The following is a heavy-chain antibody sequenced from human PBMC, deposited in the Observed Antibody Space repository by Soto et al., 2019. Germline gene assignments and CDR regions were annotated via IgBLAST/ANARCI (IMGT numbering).Heavy chain of an antibody. Sequence: GESLKISCQCSGYTFSNFWIGWVRQLPGKGLEWMGIIYPGDHETRYSPSFHGKVTISADKSINTAYLQWNSLEASDTAFYFCARSPRSSPYFDYWGQGALVTSPQ. CDR2: IYPGDHET. CDR3: ARSPRSSPYFDY. V-gene: IGHV5-51*01. J-gene: IGHJ4*02. D-gene: IGHD6-13*01. CDR1: GYTFSNFW.